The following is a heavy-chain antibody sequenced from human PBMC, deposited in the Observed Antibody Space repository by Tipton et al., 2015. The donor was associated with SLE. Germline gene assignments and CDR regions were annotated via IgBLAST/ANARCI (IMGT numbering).Heavy chain of an antibody. J-gene: IGHJ4*02. Sequence: TLSLTCTVSGGSISSHYWSWIRQPPGKGLEWIGYIYYSGSTNYNPSLKSRVTISVDTSKNQFSLKLSSVTAADTAVYYCARVRGGIYYFDYWGQGTLVTVSS. V-gene: IGHV4-59*08. D-gene: IGHD3-10*01. CDR2: IYYSGST. CDR3: ARVRGGIYYFDY. CDR1: GGSISSHY.